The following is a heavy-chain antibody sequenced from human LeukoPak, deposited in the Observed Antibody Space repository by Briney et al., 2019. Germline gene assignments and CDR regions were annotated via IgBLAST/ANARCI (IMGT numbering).Heavy chain of an antibody. Sequence: GGSLRLSCAASGFTFSSYAMRWVRQAPGKGLEWVSGISGSGDSTYYADSVKGRFTISRDNSKNTLYLQMNSLRAEDTAVYYCAKVASLSFPYMDVWGKGTTVTVSS. CDR1: GFTFSSYA. CDR2: ISGSGDST. D-gene: IGHD2-21*01. J-gene: IGHJ6*03. CDR3: AKVASLSFPYMDV. V-gene: IGHV3-23*01.